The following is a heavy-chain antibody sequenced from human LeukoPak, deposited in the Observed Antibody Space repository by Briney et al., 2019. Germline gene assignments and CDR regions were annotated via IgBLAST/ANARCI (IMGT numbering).Heavy chain of an antibody. CDR3: ARYYYDSSGLYYYYYYMDV. D-gene: IGHD3-22*01. Sequence: SETLSLTCTVSGGSISSSSYYWGWIRQPPGKGLEWIGSIYYSGSTNYNPSLKSRVTISVDTSKNQFSLKLSSVTAADTAVYYCARYYYDSSGLYYYYYYMDVWGKGTTVTISS. J-gene: IGHJ6*03. V-gene: IGHV4-39*07. CDR2: IYYSGST. CDR1: GGSISSSSYY.